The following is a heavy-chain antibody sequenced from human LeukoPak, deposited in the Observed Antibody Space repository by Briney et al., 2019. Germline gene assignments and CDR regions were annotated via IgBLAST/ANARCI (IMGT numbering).Heavy chain of an antibody. CDR2: ISGSGGST. CDR1: GGSISSGGYY. V-gene: IGHV3-23*01. J-gene: IGHJ6*02. D-gene: IGHD3-10*01. Sequence: ESLSLTCTVSGGSISSGGYYWSWIRQHPGKGLEWVAAISGSGGSTHYSDSVKGRFTISRDNSENTLYLQMNSLRAEDTAVYYCARERIYFGSGRDLTDARLFYYYGMDVWGQGTTVTVSS. CDR3: ARERIYFGSGRDLTDARLFYYYGMDV.